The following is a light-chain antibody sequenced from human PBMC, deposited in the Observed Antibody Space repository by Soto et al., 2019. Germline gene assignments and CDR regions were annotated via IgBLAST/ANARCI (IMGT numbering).Light chain of an antibody. Sequence: ESMLTQSPGTLSLSPGERATLSCRASQSVSTRYLAWYQQKPGQAPRLLIYGASIRATGIPDRFSGSGSGTDFTPTISRLEPEDFAVYYCHQFGSSPPAFTFGQGTKLEI. V-gene: IGKV3-20*01. J-gene: IGKJ2*01. CDR2: GAS. CDR1: QSVSTRY. CDR3: HQFGSSPPAFT.